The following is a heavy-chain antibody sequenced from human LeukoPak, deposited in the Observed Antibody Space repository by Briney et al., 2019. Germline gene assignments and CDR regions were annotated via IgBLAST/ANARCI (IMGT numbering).Heavy chain of an antibody. J-gene: IGHJ2*01. D-gene: IGHD1-26*01. CDR1: GFTFSSYG. CDR2: IRYDGSNK. Sequence: GGSLRLSCAASGFTFSSYGMHWVRQAPGKGLEWGAFIRYDGSNKYYADSVKGRFTISRDNSKNTLYLQMNSLRAEDTAVYYCAKDGQWELLGWYFDLWGRGTLVTVSS. CDR3: AKDGQWELLGWYFDL. V-gene: IGHV3-30*02.